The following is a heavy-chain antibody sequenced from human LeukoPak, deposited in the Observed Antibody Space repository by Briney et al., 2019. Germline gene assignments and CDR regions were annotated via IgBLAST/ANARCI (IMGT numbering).Heavy chain of an antibody. CDR3: ARVRWSDFWSGYPKYYFDY. CDR1: GGSISSHY. V-gene: IGHV4-59*11. J-gene: IGHJ4*02. Sequence: SETLSLTCTVSGGSISSHYWSWIRQPPGKGLEWIGYIYYSGSTNYNPSLKSRVTISVDTSKNQFSLKLSSVTAADTAVYYCARVRWSDFWSGYPKYYFDYWGQGALVTVSS. D-gene: IGHD3-3*01. CDR2: IYYSGST.